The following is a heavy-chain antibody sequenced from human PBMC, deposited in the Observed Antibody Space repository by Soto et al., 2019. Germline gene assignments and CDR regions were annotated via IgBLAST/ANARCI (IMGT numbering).Heavy chain of an antibody. J-gene: IGHJ6*02. Sequence: PSETLSLTCAVYGGSFSGYYWSWIRQPPGKGLEWIGEINHSGSTNYNPSLKSRFTISVDTSKNQFSLKLSYVTAADRAVYYCARGLCSGGSCYSTIDYYGMNVWGQGTPVTVSS. CDR2: INHSGST. CDR3: ARGLCSGGSCYSTIDYYGMNV. D-gene: IGHD2-15*01. V-gene: IGHV4-34*01. CDR1: GGSFSGYY.